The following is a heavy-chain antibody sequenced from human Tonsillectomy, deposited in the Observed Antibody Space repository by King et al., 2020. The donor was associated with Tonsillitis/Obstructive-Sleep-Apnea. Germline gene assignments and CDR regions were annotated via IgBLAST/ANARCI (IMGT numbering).Heavy chain of an antibody. Sequence: VQLVESGGGLVKPGGSLRLSCAASGFTFSSYRMNWVRQAPGKGLEWVSSISSSSSYIYYADSVKGRFTISRDNARNSLYLQMNSLRAEDTAVYYCARDSDDSFDLWPQGTMVTVSS. J-gene: IGHJ3*01. CDR1: GFTFSSYR. V-gene: IGHV3-21*01. CDR2: ISSSSSYI. CDR3: ARDSDDSFDL.